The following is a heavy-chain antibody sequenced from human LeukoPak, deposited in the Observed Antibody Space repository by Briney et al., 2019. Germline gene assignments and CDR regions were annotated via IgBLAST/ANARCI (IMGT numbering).Heavy chain of an antibody. V-gene: IGHV4-34*01. Sequence: SETLSPTCAVYGGSFSGYYWSWIRQPPGKGLEWIGEINHSGSTNYNPSLKSRVTISVDTSKNQFSLKLSSVTAADTAVYYCARRRNYCSGGSCYSGSRYGMDVWGQGTTVTVSS. CDR1: GGSFSGYY. D-gene: IGHD2-15*01. CDR2: INHSGST. J-gene: IGHJ6*02. CDR3: ARRRNYCSGGSCYSGSRYGMDV.